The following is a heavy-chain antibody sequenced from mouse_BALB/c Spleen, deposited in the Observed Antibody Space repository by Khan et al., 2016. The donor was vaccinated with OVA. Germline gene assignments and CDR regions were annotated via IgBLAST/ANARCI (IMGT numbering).Heavy chain of an antibody. D-gene: IGHD2-14*01. CDR3: VRDGAYHRNDGWFAY. CDR1: GYTFTSYT. CDR2: INPSNGYT. J-gene: IGHJ3*01. Sequence: VQLQQSGAELARPGASVKMSCKASGYTFTSYTIHWIKLRPGQGLEWIGYINPSNGYTNYNQKFKDKATLTADKSSTTAYMELSRLTSDDSAVYNWVRDGAYHRNDGWFAYWGQGTLVTVSA. V-gene: IGHV1-4*01.